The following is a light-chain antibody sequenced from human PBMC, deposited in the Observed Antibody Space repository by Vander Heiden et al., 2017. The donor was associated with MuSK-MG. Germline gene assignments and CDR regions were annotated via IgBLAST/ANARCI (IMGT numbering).Light chain of an antibody. J-gene: IGKJ3*01. CDR1: QGINNY. CDR2: AAS. CDR3: QYYKSAPRT. V-gene: IGKV1-27*01. Sequence: IQLTQSPPAQAASVGDRVTITCRASQGINNYLAWYQQKPGKVPRLLIYAASTLQSGVPSRFSGSGSGTDFTLTISSLQPEDVATYYCQYYKSAPRTFGPGTKVEIK.